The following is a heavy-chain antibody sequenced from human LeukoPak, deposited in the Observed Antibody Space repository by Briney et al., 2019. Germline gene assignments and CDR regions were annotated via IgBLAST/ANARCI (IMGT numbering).Heavy chain of an antibody. D-gene: IGHD3-9*01. Sequence: SETLSLSCAVYGGSFSGYYWSWIRQPPGKGLEWIGDINHIGSNNYNPSLKSRVTITVDMSKNQSDLKLSSVTAADTAVYYCARAHNDILTGYSNPPDYWGQGTLVTVSS. J-gene: IGHJ4*02. V-gene: IGHV4-34*01. CDR2: INHIGSN. CDR3: ARAHNDILTGYSNPPDY. CDR1: GGSFSGYY.